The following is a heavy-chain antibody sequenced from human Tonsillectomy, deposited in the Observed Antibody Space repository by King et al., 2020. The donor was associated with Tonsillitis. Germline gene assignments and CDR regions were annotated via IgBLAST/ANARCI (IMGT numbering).Heavy chain of an antibody. CDR2: IRYDGSNK. J-gene: IGHJ5*02. CDR1: GFTFTTYA. D-gene: IGHD6-6*01. CDR3: AKDSVEYSSSSCYSWFDA. V-gene: IGHV3-30*02. Sequence: VQLVESGGGVVQPGGSLRLSCAASGFTFTTYAMHWVRQAPGKGLEWVAFIRYDGSNKYYGDSVKGRFTISRDNSKNTLYLQMNSLRAEDTAVYYCAKDSVEYSSSSCYSWFDAWGQGTLVIVSS.